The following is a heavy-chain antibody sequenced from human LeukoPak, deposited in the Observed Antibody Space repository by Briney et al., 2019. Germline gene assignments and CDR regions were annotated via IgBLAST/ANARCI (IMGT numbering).Heavy chain of an antibody. D-gene: IGHD6-19*01. CDR2: IYYSGST. CDR3: ARYSSGWFDY. Sequence: PSETLSLTCTVSGGSISSSSYYWGWIRQPPGKGLEWIESIYYSGSTYYNPSLKSRVTISVDTSKNQFSLKLSSVTAADTAVYYCARYSSGWFDYWGQGTLVTVSS. CDR1: GGSISSSSYY. J-gene: IGHJ4*02. V-gene: IGHV4-39*01.